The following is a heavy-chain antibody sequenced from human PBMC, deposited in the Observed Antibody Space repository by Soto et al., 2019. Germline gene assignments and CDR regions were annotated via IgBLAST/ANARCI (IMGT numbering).Heavy chain of an antibody. CDR1: GFTFSSYW. J-gene: IGHJ6*02. Sequence: GSLRLSCAASGFTFSSYWMSWVRQAPGKGLEWVANIKQDGSEKNFVGSVKGRFTISRDNAKSSLYLQMNSLRAEDTAVYYCARDAVLVPAAIPYYYYGTDVWGQGTTVTVSS. CDR3: ARDAVLVPAAIPYYYYGTDV. D-gene: IGHD2-2*01. CDR2: IKQDGSEK. V-gene: IGHV3-7*01.